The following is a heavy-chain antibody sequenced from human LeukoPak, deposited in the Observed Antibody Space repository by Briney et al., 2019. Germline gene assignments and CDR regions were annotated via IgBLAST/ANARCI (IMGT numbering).Heavy chain of an antibody. J-gene: IGHJ4*01. CDR3: ARLGDVEVNGGTLDY. CDR1: GGSISSYY. CDR2: IYTSGST. Sequence: SETLSLTCTVSGGSISSYYWSWIRQPAGKGLEWIGRIYTSGSTNYNPSLKSRVTMSVDTSKNQFFLKVTSVTVADTAVYFCARLGDVEVNGGTLDYWGRGTLVTVSS. V-gene: IGHV4-4*07. D-gene: IGHD3-16*01.